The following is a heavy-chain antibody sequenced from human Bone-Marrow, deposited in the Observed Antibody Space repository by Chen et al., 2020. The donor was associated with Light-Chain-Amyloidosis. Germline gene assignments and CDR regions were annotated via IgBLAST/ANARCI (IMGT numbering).Heavy chain of an antibody. Sequence: SGGGVVRPGMPASVSCAASGFTLSTYGMHWVRQVPGKGLEWVAMISYDGVIVHDKESVKGRFTISGEKMTNIRERKRKRRRREEKELYHCAKVTNGWYGGSFDSWGHGTLVT. J-gene: IGHJ5*01. CDR3: AKVTNGWYGGSFDS. CDR2: ISYDGVIV. D-gene: IGHD3-10*01. V-gene: IGHV3-30*18. CDR1: GFTLSTYG.